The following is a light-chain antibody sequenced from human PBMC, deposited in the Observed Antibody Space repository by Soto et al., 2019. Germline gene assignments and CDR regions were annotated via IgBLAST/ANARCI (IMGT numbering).Light chain of an antibody. J-gene: IGKJ1*01. CDR2: KAS. CDR1: QSISTW. Sequence: DIQMTQSPSTLSASVGDRVTITCRASQSISTWLAWYQQKPGKAPKLLIYKASSLESGVPSRFSGCGSGTEFTLTISSLQPDDFGTYYCQQYNSYWTFGQGTKVEIK. CDR3: QQYNSYWT. V-gene: IGKV1-5*03.